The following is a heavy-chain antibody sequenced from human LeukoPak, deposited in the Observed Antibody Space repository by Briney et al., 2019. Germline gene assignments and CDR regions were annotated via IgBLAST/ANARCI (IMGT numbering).Heavy chain of an antibody. CDR1: GFTFSDYY. CDR2: ISSSGSTI. V-gene: IGHV3-11*01. J-gene: IGHJ4*02. Sequence: GSLRLSCAASGFTFSDYYMSWIRQAPGKGLEWVSYISSSGSTIYYADSVKGRFTISRDNAKNSLYLQMNGLRAEDTAVYYCARGPCSSTSCYNFDYWGQGTLVTVSS. CDR3: ARGPCSSTSCYNFDY. D-gene: IGHD2-2*02.